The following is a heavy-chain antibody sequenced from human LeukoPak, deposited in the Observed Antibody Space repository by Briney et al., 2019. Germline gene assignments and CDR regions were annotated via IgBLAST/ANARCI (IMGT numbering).Heavy chain of an antibody. CDR2: IIPILGIA. V-gene: IGHV1-69*04. Sequence: SVKVSCKASAGTFSSYAISWVRQAPGQGLEWMGRIIPILGIANYAQKFQGRVTITADKSTSTAYMELSSLRSEDTAVYYCARDVRYCSSTSCSAEYFQHWGQGTLVTVSS. CDR3: ARDVRYCSSTSCSAEYFQH. D-gene: IGHD2-2*01. CDR1: AGTFSSYA. J-gene: IGHJ1*01.